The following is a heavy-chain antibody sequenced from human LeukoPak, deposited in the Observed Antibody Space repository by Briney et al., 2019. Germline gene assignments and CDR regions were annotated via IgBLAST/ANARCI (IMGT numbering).Heavy chain of an antibody. CDR3: ARLLSSSWYGYNWFDP. CDR1: GGSFSGYY. J-gene: IGHJ5*02. Sequence: PSETLSLTCAVYGGSFSGYYWSWIRQPPGKGLEWIGEINHSGSTNYNPSLKSRVTISVDTSKNQFSLKLSSVTAADTAVYYCARLLSSSWYGYNWFDPWGQGTLVTVSS. V-gene: IGHV4-34*01. CDR2: INHSGST. D-gene: IGHD6-13*01.